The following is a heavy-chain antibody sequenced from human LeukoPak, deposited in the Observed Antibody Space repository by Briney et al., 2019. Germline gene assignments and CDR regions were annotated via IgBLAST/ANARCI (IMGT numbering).Heavy chain of an antibody. CDR2: INHSGST. CDR3: ARRAVAATYYFDY. CDR1: GGSFSGYY. V-gene: IGHV4-34*01. J-gene: IGHJ4*02. Sequence: PSETLSLTCAVYGGSFSGYYWSWIRQPPGKGLEWIGEINHSGSTNYNPSLKSRVTISVDTSKNQFSLKLSSVTAADTAVYYCARRAVAATYYFDYWGQGTLVTVSS. D-gene: IGHD6-19*01.